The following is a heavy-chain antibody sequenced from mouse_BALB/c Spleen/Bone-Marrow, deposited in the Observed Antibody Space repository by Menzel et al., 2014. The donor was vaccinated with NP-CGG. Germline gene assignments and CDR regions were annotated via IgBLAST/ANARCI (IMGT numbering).Heavy chain of an antibody. V-gene: IGHV1-62-2*01. CDR3: ARHEKANYGNYAMDY. Sequence: QVQLKESGAELVKPGASVKLSCKASGYTFTEYIIHWVKQRSGQGLEWIGWFYPGSGSIKYNEKFKDKATLTTDKSSSTVYMELSRLTSEDSAVYFCARHEKANYGNYAMDYWGQGTSVTVSS. J-gene: IGHJ4*01. CDR2: FYPGSGSI. CDR1: GYTFTEYI. D-gene: IGHD1-1*01.